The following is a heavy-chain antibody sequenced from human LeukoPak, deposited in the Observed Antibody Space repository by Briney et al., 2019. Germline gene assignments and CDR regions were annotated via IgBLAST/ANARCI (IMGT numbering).Heavy chain of an antibody. D-gene: IGHD3-3*01. CDR3: ARVDVLRFLEWLSPRPYYFDY. V-gene: IGHV1-8*02. J-gene: IGHJ4*02. CDR2: MNPNSGNT. CDR1: GYTLTSYA. Sequence: GASVKVSCKASGYTLTSYAMHWVRQATGQGLEWMGWMNPNSGNTGYAQKFQGRVTMTRNTSISTAYMELSSLRSEDTAVYYCARVDVLRFLEWLSPRPYYFDYWGQGTLVTVSS.